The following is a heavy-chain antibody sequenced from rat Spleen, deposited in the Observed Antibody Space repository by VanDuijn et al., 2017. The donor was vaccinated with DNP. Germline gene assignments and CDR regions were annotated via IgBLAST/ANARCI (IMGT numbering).Heavy chain of an antibody. CDR1: GFTFSSSP. V-gene: IGHV5-46*01. Sequence: EVQLVESGGGLVQPGRSMKLSCEVSGFTFSSSPMAWVRQAPTKGLEWVATIFISGTTAYYRDSVKGRFTISRDNAENTVYLQMNSLRSEDTATYYCTKDLQWYAMDAWGQGTSVTVSS. CDR2: IFISGTTA. J-gene: IGHJ4*01. CDR3: TKDLQWYAMDA. D-gene: IGHD1-1*01.